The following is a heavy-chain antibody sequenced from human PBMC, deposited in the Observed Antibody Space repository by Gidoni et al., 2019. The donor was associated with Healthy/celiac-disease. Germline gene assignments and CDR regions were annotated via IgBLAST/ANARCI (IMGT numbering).Heavy chain of an antibody. Sequence: QVQLQQWGAGLLKPSETLSLTCAVYGGSFSGYYWSWIRQPPGKGLEWIGEINHSGSTNYNPSLKSRVTISVDTSKNQFSLKLSSVTAADTAVYYCARVGIWQQLVRSAFDIWGQGTMVTVSS. CDR2: INHSGST. D-gene: IGHD6-13*01. CDR3: ARVGIWQQLVRSAFDI. V-gene: IGHV4-34*01. J-gene: IGHJ3*02. CDR1: GGSFSGYY.